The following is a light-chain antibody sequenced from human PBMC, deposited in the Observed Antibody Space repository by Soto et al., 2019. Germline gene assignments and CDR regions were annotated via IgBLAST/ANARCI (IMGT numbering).Light chain of an antibody. CDR3: QQYENWPPYN. J-gene: IGKJ2*01. CDR2: CAS. CDR1: QSIGPN. V-gene: IGKV3-15*01. Sequence: TQSPDTLSASLGEIVTLSCKASQSIGPNLAWYQQRPGQAPRLLIHCASMRATGVPARFIGRGFGTEFTLTITNLQSEDFAVYFCQQYENWPPYNFGQGTKLDI.